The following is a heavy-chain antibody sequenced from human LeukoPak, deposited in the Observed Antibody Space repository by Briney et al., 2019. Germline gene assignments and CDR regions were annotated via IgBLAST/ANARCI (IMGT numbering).Heavy chain of an antibody. V-gene: IGHV4-4*02. D-gene: IGHD1-14*01. CDR1: GGSISSSNW. CDR2: IHRSGSP. CDR3: AREILGGFNPGAY. Sequence: KSSETLSLTCAVSGGSISSSNWWSWVRQPPGKGLEWIGEIHRSGSPNYNPSLQSRVTISIDRSRNQIALELSSVTAADTAVYYCAREILGGFNPGAYWGQGTLVTVSS. J-gene: IGHJ4*02.